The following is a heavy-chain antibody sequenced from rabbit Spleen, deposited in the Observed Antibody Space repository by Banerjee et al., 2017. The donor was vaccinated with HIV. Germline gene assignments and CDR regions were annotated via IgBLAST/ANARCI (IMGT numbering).Heavy chain of an antibody. D-gene: IGHD4-1*01. Sequence: QEQLVESGGGLVQPEGSLTLTCTASGFSFSSSYYMCWVRQAPGKGLEWIGCIYTGSGGTYYATWVSGRFTISKTSSTAVTLQMTSLTAADTATYFCTRDDSQVSGWQFDLWGPGTLVTVS. J-gene: IGHJ4*01. V-gene: IGHV1S45*01. CDR3: TRDDSQVSGWQFDL. CDR2: IYTGSGGT. CDR1: GFSFSSSYY.